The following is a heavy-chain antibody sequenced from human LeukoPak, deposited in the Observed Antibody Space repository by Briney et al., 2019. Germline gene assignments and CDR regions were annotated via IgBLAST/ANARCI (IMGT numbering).Heavy chain of an antibody. CDR1: VGSTSSGGYS. J-gene: IGHJ4*02. V-gene: IGHV4-30-2*01. CDR3: VRSVTGAAGPAPFGQ. CDR2: SYHRGST. Sequence: PQTLSLTCAVSVGSTSSGGYSWSCVRPPPGKALECIGYSYHRGSTYYNPSLKSRVIMSVDRSYNQFSHRLRSVTAADTAIYYCVRSVTGAAGPAPFGQWGQGTLVTV. D-gene: IGHD6-13*01.